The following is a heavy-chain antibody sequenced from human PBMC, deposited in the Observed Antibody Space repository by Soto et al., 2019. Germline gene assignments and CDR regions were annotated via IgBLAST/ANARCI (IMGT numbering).Heavy chain of an antibody. D-gene: IGHD1-26*01. J-gene: IGHJ4*02. V-gene: IGHV3-23*01. CDR2: ISGSGGST. CDR3: AKWLRSGSYYCDY. CDR1: GFTFSSYA. Sequence: PGGSLRLSCAASGFTFSSYAMSWVRQAPGKGLEWVSAISGSGGSTYYADSVKGRFTISRDNSENTVYLQMNSLRAEDTAVYYCAKWLRSGSYYCDYWGQGTLVTVSS.